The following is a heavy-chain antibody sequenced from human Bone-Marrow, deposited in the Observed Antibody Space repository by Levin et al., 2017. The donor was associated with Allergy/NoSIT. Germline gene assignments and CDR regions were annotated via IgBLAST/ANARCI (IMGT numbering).Heavy chain of an antibody. Sequence: GGSLRLSCAASGFTFSSHGMHWVRQAPGKGLEWVAYISNNGREIQYADSVKGRFSISRDSPKNTLYMQMSSLRPEDTAVYFCVREENGPFIHWGQGTLVTVSS. V-gene: IGHV3-30*03. CDR2: ISNNGREI. CDR1: GFTFSSHG. D-gene: IGHD2-21*01. J-gene: IGHJ4*02. CDR3: VREENGPFIH.